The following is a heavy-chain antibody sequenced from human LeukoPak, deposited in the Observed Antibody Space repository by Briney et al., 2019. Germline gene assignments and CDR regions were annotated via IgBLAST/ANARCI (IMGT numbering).Heavy chain of an antibody. CDR2: ISPYNGNT. D-gene: IGHD1-26*01. CDR1: GYTFSSYG. V-gene: IGHV1-18*01. Sequence: ASVKVSCKASGYTFSSYGVSWVRQAPGQGLEWMGWISPYNGNTNYAESLQGRVTMTTDTSTSTAYMELRSLRSDDTAVYYCARDPSIVGATTCFDYWGQGTLVTVSS. J-gene: IGHJ4*02. CDR3: ARDPSIVGATTCFDY.